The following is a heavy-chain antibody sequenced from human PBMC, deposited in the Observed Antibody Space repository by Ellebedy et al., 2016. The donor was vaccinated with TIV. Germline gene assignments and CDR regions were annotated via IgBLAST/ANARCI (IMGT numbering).Heavy chain of an antibody. Sequence: AASVKVSCKASGFTFTSSAMQWVRHARGHRLQWIGWIVVGSGNTNYAQKFQERVTITRDMSTNTAYMELSSLRSEDTAVYYCAAGVLRPDYWGQGTLVTVSS. CDR2: IVVGSGNT. CDR3: AAGVLRPDY. V-gene: IGHV1-58*02. J-gene: IGHJ4*02. D-gene: IGHD3-3*01. CDR1: GFTFTSSA.